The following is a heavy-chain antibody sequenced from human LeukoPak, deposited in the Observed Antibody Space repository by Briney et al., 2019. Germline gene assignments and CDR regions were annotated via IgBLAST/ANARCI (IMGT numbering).Heavy chain of an antibody. V-gene: IGHV4-31*03. CDR1: GGSISSGGYY. CDR3: ASSTLPIHYGSGDAFDI. Sequence: PSQTLSLTCTVSGGSISSGGYYWSWIRQHPGKGLEWIGYIYYSGSTYYNPSLKSRVTISVDTSKNQFSLKLSSVTAADTAVYYCASSTLPIHYGSGDAFDIWGQGTMVTVSS. J-gene: IGHJ3*02. CDR2: IYYSGST. D-gene: IGHD3-10*01.